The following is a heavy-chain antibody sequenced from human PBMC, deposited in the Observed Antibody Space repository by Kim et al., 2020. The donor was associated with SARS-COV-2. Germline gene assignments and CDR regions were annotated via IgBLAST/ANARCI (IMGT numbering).Heavy chain of an antibody. D-gene: IGHD3-10*01. CDR3: ARAGGSYFGSGTIDY. V-gene: IGHV3-53*01. Sequence: DFVKGRFTVSRDNSKNTVYLQMNRLRAEDTAVYYCARAGGSYFGSGTIDYWGQGTLVTVSS. J-gene: IGHJ4*02.